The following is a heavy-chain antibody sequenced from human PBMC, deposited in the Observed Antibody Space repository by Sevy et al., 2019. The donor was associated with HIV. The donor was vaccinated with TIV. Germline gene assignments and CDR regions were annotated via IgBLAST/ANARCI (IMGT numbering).Heavy chain of an antibody. J-gene: IGHJ3*02. CDR2: ISYSGRT. CDR3: ARANAYLASDAFDI. CDR1: GGSISSLNYY. D-gene: IGHD1-26*01. Sequence: SETLSLTCTVSGGSISSLNYYWSWIRQHLGKGLEWIGYISYSGRTYYNPSLKSRVTISVDTSKNQFSLKLSSVTAADTAVYYCARANAYLASDAFDIWGQGTLVTVSS. V-gene: IGHV4-31*03.